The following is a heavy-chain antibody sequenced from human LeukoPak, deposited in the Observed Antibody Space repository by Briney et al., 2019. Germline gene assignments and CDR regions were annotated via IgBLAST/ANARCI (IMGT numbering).Heavy chain of an antibody. CDR2: IIPILGIA. V-gene: IGHV1-69*02. D-gene: IGHD3-10*01. CDR1: GYTFSGYY. J-gene: IGHJ4*02. Sequence: SVKVSCKASGYTFSGYYMHWVRQAPGQGLEWMGRIIPILGIANYAQKFQGRVTITADKSTSTAYMELSSLRSEDTAVYYCARTYGSGSPFDYWGQGTLVTVSS. CDR3: ARTYGSGSPFDY.